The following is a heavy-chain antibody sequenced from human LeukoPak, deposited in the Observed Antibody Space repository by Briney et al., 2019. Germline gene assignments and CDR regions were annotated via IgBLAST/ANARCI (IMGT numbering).Heavy chain of an antibody. V-gene: IGHV1-69*01. Sequence: SVKVSCKASGGTFSSYAISWVRQAPGQGLEWMGGIIPIFGTANYAQKFQGRVTITADESTSTAYMELSSLRSEDTAVYYCARARAVGARYFDSHYYYGMDVWGKGTTVTVSS. CDR3: ARARAVGARYFDSHYYYGMDV. CDR2: IIPIFGTA. D-gene: IGHD3-9*01. CDR1: GGTFSSYA. J-gene: IGHJ6*04.